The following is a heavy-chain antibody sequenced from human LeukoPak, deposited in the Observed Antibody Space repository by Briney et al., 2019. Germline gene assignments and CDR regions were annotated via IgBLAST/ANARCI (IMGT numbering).Heavy chain of an antibody. Sequence: GESLRLSCAASGFTFSSNYMSCVCQAPGQGLELVSVIYIGCSTYSSDSVKRRFTITRDNSKNTLYLQMNSLRAADTAVYYCARDGGYYYDSSAIYWRQGTLVTVCS. V-gene: IGHV3-53*01. CDR1: GFTFSSNY. J-gene: IGHJ4*02. CDR2: IYIGCST. D-gene: IGHD3-22*01. CDR3: ARDGGYYYDSSAIY.